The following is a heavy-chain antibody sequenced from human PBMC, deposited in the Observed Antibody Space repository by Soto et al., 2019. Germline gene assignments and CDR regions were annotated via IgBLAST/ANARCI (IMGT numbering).Heavy chain of an antibody. Sequence: SETLSLTCTVSGGSISSYYWSWIRQPPGKGLEWIGYIYYSGSTNYNPSLKSRVTISVDTSKNQFSLKLSSVTAADTAVYYCASVGPGSDFDYWGQGTLVTVSS. V-gene: IGHV4-59*01. CDR3: ASVGPGSDFDY. J-gene: IGHJ4*02. CDR2: IYYSGST. D-gene: IGHD3-10*01. CDR1: GGSISSYY.